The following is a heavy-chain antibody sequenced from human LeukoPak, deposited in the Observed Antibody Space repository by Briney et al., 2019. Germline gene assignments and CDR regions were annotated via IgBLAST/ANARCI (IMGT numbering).Heavy chain of an antibody. CDR2: ISSDVSNG. D-gene: IGHD4-11*01. V-gene: IGHV3-30*04. J-gene: IGHJ6*02. Sequence: PGGSLRLSCAASGFTFSIYSMHWVRQAPGKGLEWVALISSDVSNGYYPDSVQGRFTISRDNSKNTLYLQMNSLRVEDTAVYYCARDLTTRYYYSAMDVWGQGTTVTVSS. CDR1: GFTFSIYS. CDR3: ARDLTTRYYYSAMDV.